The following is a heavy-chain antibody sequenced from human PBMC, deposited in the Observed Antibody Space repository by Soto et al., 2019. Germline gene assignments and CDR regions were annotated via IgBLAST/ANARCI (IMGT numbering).Heavy chain of an antibody. CDR3: ARGSSPITIFGVVIIAPNFDY. Sequence: GASVKVSCKASGYTFTSYYMHWVRQAPGQGLEWMGIINPSGGSTSYAQKFQGRVTMTRDTSTGTVYMELSSLRSEDTAVYYCARGSSPITIFGVVIIAPNFDYWGQGTLVTVSS. D-gene: IGHD3-3*01. J-gene: IGHJ4*02. CDR1: GYTFTSYY. CDR2: INPSGGST. V-gene: IGHV1-46*03.